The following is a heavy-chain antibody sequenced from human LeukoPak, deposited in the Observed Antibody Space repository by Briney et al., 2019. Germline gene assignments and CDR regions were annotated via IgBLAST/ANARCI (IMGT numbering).Heavy chain of an antibody. Sequence: GGSLRLSCAASGFTFSNYAMSWVRQAPGKGLDWVSAISGSGGSITYYADSVKGRFTISRDNSRNTLYLQMNSLRAEDTAVYYGVKGVKWELPLDDWGQGTLVTASS. CDR1: GFTFSNYA. D-gene: IGHD1-26*01. J-gene: IGHJ4*02. CDR3: VKGVKWELPLDD. V-gene: IGHV3-23*01. CDR2: ISGSGGSIT.